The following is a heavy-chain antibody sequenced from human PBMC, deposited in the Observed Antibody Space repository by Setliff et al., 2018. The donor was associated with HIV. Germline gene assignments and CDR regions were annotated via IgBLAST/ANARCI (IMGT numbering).Heavy chain of an antibody. CDR2: VYYSGIT. Sequence: ASETLSLTCSVSGGSISSHYWSWIRQPPGKGLEWIGYVYYSGITNYNVSLKSRATISVDTSKNQFSLKLSSVTAADTAVYYCARRSGSYHYYFDFWGQGTLVTVSS. CDR1: GGSISSHY. D-gene: IGHD1-26*01. CDR3: ARRSGSYHYYFDF. J-gene: IGHJ4*02. V-gene: IGHV4-59*08.